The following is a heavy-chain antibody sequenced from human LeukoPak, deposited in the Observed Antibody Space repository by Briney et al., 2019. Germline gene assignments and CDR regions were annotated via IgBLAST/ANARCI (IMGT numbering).Heavy chain of an antibody. CDR2: ISGSGGST. V-gene: IGHV3-23*01. CDR1: GFTFSSYA. Sequence: GGSLRLSCAASGFTFSSYAMSWVRQAPGTGLEWVSAISGSGGSTYYADSVKGRFTISRDNSKNTLYLQMNSLRAEDTAVYYCAKEWKSSSSWYQYYFDSWGQGTLVTVSS. CDR3: AKEWKSSSSWYQYYFDS. D-gene: IGHD6-13*01. J-gene: IGHJ4*02.